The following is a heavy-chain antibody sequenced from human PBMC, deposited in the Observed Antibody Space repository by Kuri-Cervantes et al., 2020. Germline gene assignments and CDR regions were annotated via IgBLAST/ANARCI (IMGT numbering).Heavy chain of an antibody. D-gene: IGHD3-10*01. J-gene: IGHJ4*02. CDR1: GGSISSSSYY. CDR3: ASAGPGNTMVRGVITRPRYFDY. CDR2: IYYSGST. V-gene: IGHV4-39*07. Sequence: SETLSLTCTVSGGSISSSSYYWGWIRQPPGKGLEWIGSIYYSGSTYYNPSLKSRFTISVDTSKNQFSLKLSSVTDADTAVYYCASAGPGNTMVRGVITRPRYFDYWGQGTLVTVSS.